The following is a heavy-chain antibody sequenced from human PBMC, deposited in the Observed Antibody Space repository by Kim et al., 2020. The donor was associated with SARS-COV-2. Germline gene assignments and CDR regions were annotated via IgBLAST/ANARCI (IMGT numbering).Heavy chain of an antibody. J-gene: IGHJ6*02. CDR2: ISGSGGST. Sequence: GGSLRLSCAASGFTFSSYAMSWVRQAPGKGLEWVSAISGSGGSTYYADSVKGRFTISRDNSKNTLYLQMNSLRAEDTAVYYCAKDLPVDTAMGAVYGMDVWGQGTTVTVSS. V-gene: IGHV3-23*01. CDR3: AKDLPVDTAMGAVYGMDV. CDR1: GFTFSSYA. D-gene: IGHD5-18*01.